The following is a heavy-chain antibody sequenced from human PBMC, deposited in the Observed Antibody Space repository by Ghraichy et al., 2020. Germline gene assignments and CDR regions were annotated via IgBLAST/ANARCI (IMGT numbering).Heavy chain of an antibody. CDR1: GGSISSGGYY. D-gene: IGHD1-26*01. V-gene: IGHV4-31*03. Sequence: TLSLTCTVSGGSISSGGYYWSWIRQHPGKGLEWIGYIYYSGSTYYNPSLKSRVTISVDTSKNQFSLKLSSVTAADTAVYYCARGLSGSYPTSIDYWGQGTLVTVSS. CDR3: ARGLSGSYPTSIDY. CDR2: IYYSGST. J-gene: IGHJ4*02.